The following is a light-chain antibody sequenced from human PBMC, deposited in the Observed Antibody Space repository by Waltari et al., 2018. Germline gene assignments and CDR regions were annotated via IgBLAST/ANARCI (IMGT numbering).Light chain of an antibody. CDR1: SSNIGSHH. V-gene: IGLV1-44*01. CDR3: AAWDDSLNGLNWV. CDR2: NNS. Sequence: QSVLTQPPSASGTPGQRVTISCSGSSSNIGSHHVTWYTHLPGTAPKLLIYNNSQRPSGVPDRFSGSKSGTSASLAISGLQSEDEADYYCAAWDDSLNGLNWVFGGGTKVTVL. J-gene: IGLJ3*02.